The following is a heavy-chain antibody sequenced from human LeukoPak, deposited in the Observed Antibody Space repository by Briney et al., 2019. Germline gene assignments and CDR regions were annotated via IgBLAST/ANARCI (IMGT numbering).Heavy chain of an antibody. Sequence: PSGTLSLTCAVSGGSISSSNWWSWVRQPPGKGLEWIGSIFYSGTTYYNPSLRSRVTISVDTSKDQFSLNLSSVTATDTAMYYCARLITIFSTKFDPWGQGTLVTVSS. CDR2: IFYSGTT. J-gene: IGHJ5*02. CDR1: GGSISSSNW. CDR3: ARLITIFSTKFDP. D-gene: IGHD3-3*01. V-gene: IGHV4-4*02.